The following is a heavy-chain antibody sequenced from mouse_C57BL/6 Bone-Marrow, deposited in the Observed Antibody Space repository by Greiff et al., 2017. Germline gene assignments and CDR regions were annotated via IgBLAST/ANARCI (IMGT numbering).Heavy chain of an antibody. Sequence: EVQLVESGGDLVKPGGSLKLSCAASGFTFSSYGMSWVRQTPDKRLEWVATISSGGSYTYYPDSVKGRFTISRVNAKNTLYLQMSSLKSEDTAMYYCARQAWFAYWGQGTLVTVSA. CDR1: GFTFSSYG. CDR2: ISSGGSYT. CDR3: ARQAWFAY. V-gene: IGHV5-6*01. J-gene: IGHJ3*01.